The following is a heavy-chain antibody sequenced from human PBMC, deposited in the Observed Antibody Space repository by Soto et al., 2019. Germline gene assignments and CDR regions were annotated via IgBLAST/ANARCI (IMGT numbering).Heavy chain of an antibody. V-gene: IGHV3-33*01. D-gene: IGHD3-16*01. CDR1: GFSFSNSG. CDR2: IWFDGRTK. Sequence: QVQLVESGGGVVQPGTSLRLSCAASGFSFSNSGMHWVRQAPGKGLEWVAVIWFDGRTKFYAHPVNGRFSISRDNSNNTLYLQMDNLRIDDTAVYYCARGRVQAGNGGDRFDPWGQGTLVTVSS. J-gene: IGHJ5*02. CDR3: ARGRVQAGNGGDRFDP.